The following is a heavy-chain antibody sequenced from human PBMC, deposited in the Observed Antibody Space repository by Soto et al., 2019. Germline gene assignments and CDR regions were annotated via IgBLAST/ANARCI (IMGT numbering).Heavy chain of an antibody. J-gene: IGHJ4*02. CDR1: GFTFNTYF. V-gene: IGHV1-18*01. CDR2: ISPYNGNT. D-gene: IGHD2-2*01. Sequence: QVQLLQSGGELKKPGASVKVSCNTSGFTFNTYFISWVRQAPGQGLEWMGWISPYNGNTKYGEKFQGRVTMTTDTITRTAYMELRNLRIDDTAVYYCARDTSNSFDYWGQGTLVTVSS. CDR3: ARDTSNSFDY.